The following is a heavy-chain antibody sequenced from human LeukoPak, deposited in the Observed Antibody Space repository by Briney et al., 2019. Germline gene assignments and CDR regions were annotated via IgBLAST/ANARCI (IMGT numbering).Heavy chain of an antibody. CDR3: AKGAGGFSYYNWFDP. D-gene: IGHD5-18*01. CDR2: IYYSGTT. Sequence: SETLSLTCTVSGYSISGGYYWGWIRQPPGKGLEWIGSIYYSGTTHYNPSLESRVTISVDTSKNQFSLKLASVTAADTAIYYCAKGAGGFSYYNWFDPWGQGTLVTVSS. CDR1: GYSISGGYY. J-gene: IGHJ5*02. V-gene: IGHV4-38-2*02.